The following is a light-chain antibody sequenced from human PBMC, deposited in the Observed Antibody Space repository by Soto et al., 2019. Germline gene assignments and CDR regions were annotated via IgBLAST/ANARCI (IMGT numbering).Light chain of an antibody. V-gene: IGKV3-20*01. CDR2: GAS. CDR3: QQYATSPLT. CDR1: QSVARNS. J-gene: IGKJ4*01. Sequence: ENVLTQSPGRLSLSVGERATLSCRASQSVARNSIAWYQQPVDQPPRLLIYGASGRATGVPDKFSGSGSGTIITLTIERVEAEDFAVYHCQQYATSPLTFGGGTTLEIK.